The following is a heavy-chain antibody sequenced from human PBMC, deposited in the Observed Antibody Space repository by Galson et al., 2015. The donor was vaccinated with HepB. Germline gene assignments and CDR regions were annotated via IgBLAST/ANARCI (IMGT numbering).Heavy chain of an antibody. D-gene: IGHD1-26*01. CDR1: GFIFRNYG. CDR2: IVGGEDEK. V-gene: IGHV3-23*01. J-gene: IGHJ4*01. CDR3: ARDDAVGGGYLDY. Sequence: SLRLSCAASGFIFRNYGMTWVRQAPGKGLEWVSMIVGGEDEKRYAESVMGRFTVSRDNFKNTMYLHMSSLRVDDTAIYYCARDDAVGGGYLDYWGRGILVTVSS.